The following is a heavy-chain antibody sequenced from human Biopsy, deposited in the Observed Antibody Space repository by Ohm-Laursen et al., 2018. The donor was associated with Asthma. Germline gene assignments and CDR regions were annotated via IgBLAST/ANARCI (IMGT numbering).Heavy chain of an antibody. CDR2: VNTGNGDT. CDR3: ARTYYDFWTGQVKDVFGV. J-gene: IGHJ3*01. D-gene: IGHD3-3*01. Sequence: VASEKASCKASGYNFISFAIHWVRQAPGQRLEWMGWVNTGNGDTKYSQKFQGRVTITRDTSASTAYMELRSLRSEDTATYYCARTYYDFWTGQVKDVFGVWGQGTMVTVSS. CDR1: GYNFISFA. V-gene: IGHV1-3*04.